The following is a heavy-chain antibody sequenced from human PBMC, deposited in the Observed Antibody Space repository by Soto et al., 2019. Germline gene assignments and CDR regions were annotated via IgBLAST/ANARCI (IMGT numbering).Heavy chain of an antibody. CDR2: IYYSGTT. V-gene: IGHV4-59*08. D-gene: IGHD3-10*01. CDR1: GTSISSYY. J-gene: IGHJ3*02. Sequence: PSETLSLTCTVSGTSISSYYWSWIRQPPGKGLEWIGYIYYSGTTNYNPSLKSRVTISVDTSKNQVSLKLTSVTAADTAMYYCARHGSPDRADIWGQGTMVTVSS. CDR3: ARHGSPDRADI.